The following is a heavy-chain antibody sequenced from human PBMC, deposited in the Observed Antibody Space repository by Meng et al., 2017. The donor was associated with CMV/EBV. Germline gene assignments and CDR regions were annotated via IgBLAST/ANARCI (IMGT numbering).Heavy chain of an antibody. CDR2: IWYDGSNK. J-gene: IGHJ4*02. V-gene: IGHV3-33*06. Sequence: GESLKISCAASGFTFSSYGVHWVRQAPGKGLEWVAVIWYDGSNKYYADSMKGRFTISRDNSKNTLYLQMNSLRAEDTAVYYCAKGSSGWSELFDYWGQGTLVTVSS. CDR1: GFTFSSYG. CDR3: AKGSSGWSELFDY. D-gene: IGHD6-19*01.